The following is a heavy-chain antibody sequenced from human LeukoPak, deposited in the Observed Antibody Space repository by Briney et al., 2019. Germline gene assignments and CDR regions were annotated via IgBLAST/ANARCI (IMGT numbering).Heavy chain of an antibody. CDR2: IYTSGST. CDR1: GGSISSGSYY. D-gene: IGHD2-21*02. Sequence: SETLSLTCTVSGGSISSGSYYWSWIRQPAGKGLEWIGRIYTSGSTNYNPSLKSRVTISVDTSKNQFSLKLSSVTAADTAVYYCARVAYCGGDCYVFDYWGQGTLVTVSS. CDR3: ARVAYCGGDCYVFDY. V-gene: IGHV4-61*02. J-gene: IGHJ4*02.